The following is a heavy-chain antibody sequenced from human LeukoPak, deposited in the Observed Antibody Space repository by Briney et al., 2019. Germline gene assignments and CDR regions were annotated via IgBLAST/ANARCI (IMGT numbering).Heavy chain of an antibody. D-gene: IGHD2-15*01. V-gene: IGHV4-61*02. J-gene: IGHJ6*03. CDR1: SGSISSSNYY. CDR3: ARDGCGGSCFHYYYYYMDV. CDR2: ISTIGIT. Sequence: PSETLSLTCTVSSGSISSSNYYWSWIRQPAGGGLEWIGRISTIGITNYNPSLISRVTISIDTSKNQFSLKLSSVTAADTAVYYCARDGCGGSCFHYYYYYMDVWGKGTTVTISS.